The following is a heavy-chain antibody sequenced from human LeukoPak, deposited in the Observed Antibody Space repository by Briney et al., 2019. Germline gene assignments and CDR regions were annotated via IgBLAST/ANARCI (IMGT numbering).Heavy chain of an antibody. V-gene: IGHV4-31*03. Sequence: PSETLSLTCTVSGGSISSGGYYWSWIRQHPGKGLEWIGYIYYSGSTYYNPSLKSRVTISVDTSKNQFSLKVSSVTAADTAVYYCARGGSGWLFDYWGQGTLVTVSS. D-gene: IGHD6-19*01. CDR3: ARGGSGWLFDY. J-gene: IGHJ4*02. CDR2: IYYSGST. CDR1: GGSISSGGYY.